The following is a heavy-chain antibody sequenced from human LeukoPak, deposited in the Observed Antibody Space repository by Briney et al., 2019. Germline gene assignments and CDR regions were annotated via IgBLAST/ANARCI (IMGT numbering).Heavy chain of an antibody. CDR2: INHSGST. CDR1: GGSFSGYY. Sequence: SETLSLSCAAYGGSFSGYYWSWIRQPPGKGLEWIGEINHSGSTNYNPSLKSRVTISVDTSKNQFSLKLSSVTAADTAVYYCARHVSGCSSISCYSRRRGGWFVPWGQGTLVTVSS. J-gene: IGHJ5*02. CDR3: ARHVSGCSSISCYSRRRGGWFVP. V-gene: IGHV4-34*01. D-gene: IGHD2-2*01.